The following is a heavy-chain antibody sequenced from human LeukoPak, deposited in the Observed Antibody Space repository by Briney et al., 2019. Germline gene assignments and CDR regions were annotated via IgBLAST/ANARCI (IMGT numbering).Heavy chain of an antibody. D-gene: IGHD3-10*01. CDR1: GDSMSSYS. Sequence: SETLSLTCTVSGDSMSSYSWSWIRQPPGKGLEWIGYIYNSGSTTYNPSLKSRITISLDTSKRQFSLNLRSVTAADTAVYYCASDYGSGSYRFDYWGQGTLVSVSS. V-gene: IGHV4-59*01. J-gene: IGHJ4*02. CDR2: IYNSGST. CDR3: ASDYGSGSYRFDY.